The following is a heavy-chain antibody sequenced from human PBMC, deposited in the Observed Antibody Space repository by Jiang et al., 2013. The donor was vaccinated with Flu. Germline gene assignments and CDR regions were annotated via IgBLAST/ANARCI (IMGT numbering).Heavy chain of an antibody. D-gene: IGHD2-2*01. CDR2: ISGSGGST. V-gene: IGHV3-23*01. CDR3: AKDLNGLYQLLPPLMSY. J-gene: IGHJ4*02. Sequence: VQLLESGGGLVQPGGSLRLSCAASGFTFSSYAMSWVRQAPGKGLEWVSAISGSGGSTYYADSVKGRFTISRDNSKNTLYLQMNSLRAEDTAVYYCAKDLNGLYQLLPPLMSYWGQGTLVTVSS. CDR1: GFTFSSYA.